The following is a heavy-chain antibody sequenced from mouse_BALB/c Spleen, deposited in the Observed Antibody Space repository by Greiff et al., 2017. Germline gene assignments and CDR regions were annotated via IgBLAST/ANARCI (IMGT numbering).Heavy chain of an antibody. V-gene: IGHV1-54*01. CDR2: INPGSGGT. CDR1: GYAFTNYL. Sequence: QVQLKESGAELVRPGTSVKVSCKASGYAFTNYLIEWVKQRPGQGLEWIGVINPGSGGTNYNEKFKGKATLTADKSSSTAYMQLSSLTSDDSAVYFCARAGYGNYERWFAYWGQGTLVTVSA. CDR3: ARAGYGNYERWFAY. D-gene: IGHD2-1*01. J-gene: IGHJ3*01.